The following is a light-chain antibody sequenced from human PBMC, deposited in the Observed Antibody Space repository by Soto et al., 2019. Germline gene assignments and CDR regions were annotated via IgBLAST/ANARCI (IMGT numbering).Light chain of an antibody. Sequence: DIQMTQSPSTLSASVGDRVTITCRASQRISRWLAWYQQKPEKAPKVLIYDASTLESGVPSRFSASGSGTEFTLTVSRLQPDDFATYYCQQYNSYPYTFGQWTKLEIK. CDR1: QRISRW. V-gene: IGKV1-5*01. CDR3: QQYNSYPYT. CDR2: DAS. J-gene: IGKJ2*01.